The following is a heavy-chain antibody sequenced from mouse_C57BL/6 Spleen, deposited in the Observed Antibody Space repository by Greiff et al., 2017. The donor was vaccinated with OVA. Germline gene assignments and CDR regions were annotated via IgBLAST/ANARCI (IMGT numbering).Heavy chain of an antibody. J-gene: IGHJ1*03. V-gene: IGHV7-3*01. Sequence: EVQLVESGGGLVQPGGSLSLSCAASGFTFTDYYMSWVRQPPGKALEWLGFIRNKANGYTTEYSASVKGRFTISRDNAQSILYLQMNALRAEDSATYYCARSPTTVGVDWYFDVWGTGTTVTVSS. CDR3: ARSPTTVGVDWYFDV. CDR1: GFTFTDYY. CDR2: IRNKANGYTT. D-gene: IGHD1-1*01.